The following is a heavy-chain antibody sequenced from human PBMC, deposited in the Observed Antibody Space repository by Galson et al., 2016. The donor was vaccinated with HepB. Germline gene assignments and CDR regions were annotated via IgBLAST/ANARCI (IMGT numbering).Heavy chain of an antibody. CDR3: ARCTYYYEASGFSPDY. CDR2: IYYSGTT. V-gene: IGHV4-39*01. CDR1: GGSITTSNYY. J-gene: IGHJ4*02. D-gene: IGHD3-22*01. Sequence: SETLSLTCTVSGGSITTSNYYWGWIRQPLGKGLEWIGSIYYSGTTNYNPSLKNRVTISVDTSKNQVSLKLSSVTAADTAVYYRARCTYYYEASGFSPDYWGQGTLVTVSS.